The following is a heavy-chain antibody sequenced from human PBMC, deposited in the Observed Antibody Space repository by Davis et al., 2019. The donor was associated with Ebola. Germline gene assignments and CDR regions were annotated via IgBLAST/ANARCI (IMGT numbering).Heavy chain of an antibody. Sequence: SVKVSCKASGGTFSSYAISWVRQAPGQGLEWMGGIIPIFGTANYAQKFQGRVTITADESTSTAYMELSSLRSEDTAVYYCARDRRLRFFRHYYYYYYMDVWGKGTTVTVSS. D-gene: IGHD3-3*01. V-gene: IGHV1-69*13. CDR2: IIPIFGTA. J-gene: IGHJ6*03. CDR3: ARDRRLRFFRHYYYYYYMDV. CDR1: GGTFSSYA.